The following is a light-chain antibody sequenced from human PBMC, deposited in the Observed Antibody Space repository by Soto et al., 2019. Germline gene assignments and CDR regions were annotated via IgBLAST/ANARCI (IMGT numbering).Light chain of an antibody. CDR1: QSVSSSY. CDR3: QQYGSSSFT. J-gene: IGKJ2*01. Sequence: EIVLTQSPGTLSLSSGERATLSCRASQSVSSSYLAWYQQKPGQAPRLLVYATSSRATGIPDRFSGSGSGTDFTLTISRLEPEDFAVSYCQQYGSSSFTFGQGTKLEIK. CDR2: ATS. V-gene: IGKV3-20*01.